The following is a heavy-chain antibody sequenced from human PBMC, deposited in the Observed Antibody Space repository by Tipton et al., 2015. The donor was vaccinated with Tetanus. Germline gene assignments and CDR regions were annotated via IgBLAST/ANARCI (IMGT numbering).Heavy chain of an antibody. D-gene: IGHD2-15*01. CDR2: ISYDGSTE. Sequence: SLRLSCAASGFTFSIYGMYWVRQAPGKGLEWVAFISYDGSTEYYAKSVKGRFTISRDNSKDTLYLQMNSLGPEDTAVYYCAREADCSGGSCFSGDFDNWGQGTQVTVSS. J-gene: IGHJ4*02. V-gene: IGHV3-30*03. CDR1: GFTFSIYG. CDR3: AREADCSGGSCFSGDFDN.